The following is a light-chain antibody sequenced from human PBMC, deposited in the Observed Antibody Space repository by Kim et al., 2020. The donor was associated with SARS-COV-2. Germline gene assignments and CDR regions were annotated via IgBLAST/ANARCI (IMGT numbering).Light chain of an antibody. CDR2: DAS. CDR3: QQRSDWPLT. J-gene: IGKJ4*01. V-gene: IGKV3-11*01. Sequence: EIVLTQSPATLSLSPGERATLSCRASQSVGTSLVWYQQKVGQAPRLLIYDASKRATDIPAKFSGSGSGTDFTLTISSLESEDFAVYYWQQRSDWPLTFGGGTKVDIK. CDR1: QSVGTS.